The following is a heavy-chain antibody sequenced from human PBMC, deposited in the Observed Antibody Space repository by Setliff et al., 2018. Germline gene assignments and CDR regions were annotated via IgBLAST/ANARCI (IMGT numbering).Heavy chain of an antibody. V-gene: IGHV1-69*10. CDR3: ARDPRDVYRRGGDC. Sequence: ASVKVSCKASGGTFSSYAISWVRQAPGQGLEWMGGIIPILGIANYAQKFQGRVTITADKSTSTAYMELSSLRSEDTAMYYCARDPRDVYRRGGDCWGPGTLVTVSS. J-gene: IGHJ4*02. D-gene: IGHD4-4*01. CDR2: IIPILGIA. CDR1: GGTFSSYA.